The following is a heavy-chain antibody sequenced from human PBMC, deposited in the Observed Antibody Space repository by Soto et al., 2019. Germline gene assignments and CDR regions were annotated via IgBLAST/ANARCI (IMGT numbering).Heavy chain of an antibody. J-gene: IGHJ6*02. CDR3: AREYVGGRYYGMDV. Sequence: EVQLVESGGGLVQPGGSLRLSCAASGFTFISYDMHWVRQATVNGLEWVSAIGTAGDPYYPGSVKGRFTISRENAKNSLYLQMNSLRAGDTAVYYCAREYVGGRYYGMDVWGQGTTVTVSS. V-gene: IGHV3-13*05. CDR1: GFTFISYD. CDR2: IGTAGDP. D-gene: IGHD3-16*01.